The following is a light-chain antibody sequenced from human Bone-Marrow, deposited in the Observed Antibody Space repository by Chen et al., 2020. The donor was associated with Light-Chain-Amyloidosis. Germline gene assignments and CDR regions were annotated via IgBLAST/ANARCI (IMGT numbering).Light chain of an antibody. CDR2: EVT. CDR1: SSDVGGDNH. Sequence: QSALTQPASVSGSTGQSITISCTGTSSDVGGDNHVSWYQQHPDKAPKLMIDEVTNRPSWVPDRCSGSKSDNTASLTSSGLQTEDEADYFCSSYTITNALVFGSGTRVTVL. CDR3: SSYTITNALV. J-gene: IGLJ1*01. V-gene: IGLV2-14*01.